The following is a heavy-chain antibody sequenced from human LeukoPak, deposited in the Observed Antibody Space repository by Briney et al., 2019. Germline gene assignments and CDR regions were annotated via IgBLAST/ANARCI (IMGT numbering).Heavy chain of an antibody. CDR1: GGSFSGYY. V-gene: IGHV4-34*01. CDR3: AILYVGYSYGYNY. Sequence: SETLSLTCAVYGGSFSGYYWSWIRQPPGKGLEWIGEINRSGSTNYNPSLKSRVTISVDTSKNQFSLKLSSVTAADTAVYYCAILYVGYSYGYNYWGQGTLVTVSS. CDR2: INRSGST. D-gene: IGHD5-18*01. J-gene: IGHJ4*02.